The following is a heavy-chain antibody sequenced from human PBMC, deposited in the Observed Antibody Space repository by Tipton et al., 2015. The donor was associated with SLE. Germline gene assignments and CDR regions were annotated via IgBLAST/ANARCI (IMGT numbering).Heavy chain of an antibody. V-gene: IGHV3-23*01. J-gene: IGHJ4*02. CDR2: ISGSGGST. CDR3: AREREGYDSPDY. D-gene: IGHD3-22*01. Sequence: SLRLSCAASGFTFSSFAMSWVRQAPGKGLEWVSAISGSGGSTYYADSVKGQFTISRDNSKNTLYLQMNSLRAEDTAVYYWAREREGYDSPDYWGQGTLVTVSS. CDR1: GFTFSSFA.